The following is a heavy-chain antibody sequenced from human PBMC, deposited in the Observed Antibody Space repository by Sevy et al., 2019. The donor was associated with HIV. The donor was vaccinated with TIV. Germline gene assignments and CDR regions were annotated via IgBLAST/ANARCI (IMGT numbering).Heavy chain of an antibody. CDR1: GFTFSSYG. CDR3: AKDGSSSYGMDV. CDR2: ISYDGSNK. D-gene: IGHD6-13*01. Sequence: GVSLRLSCAASGFTFSSYGMHWVRQAPGKGLEWVAVISYDGSNKYYADSVKGRFTISRDNSKNTLYLQMNSLRAEDTAVYYCAKDGSSSYGMDVWGQGTTVTVSS. V-gene: IGHV3-30*18. J-gene: IGHJ6*02.